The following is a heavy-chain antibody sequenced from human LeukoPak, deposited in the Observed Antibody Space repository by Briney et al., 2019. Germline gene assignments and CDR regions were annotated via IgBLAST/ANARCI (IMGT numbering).Heavy chain of an antibody. CDR2: IYYSGST. Sequence: PSETLSLTCTVSGGSISSSSYYWGWIRQPPGKGLEWIGSIYYSGSTYYNPSLKSRVTISVDTSKNQFSLKLSSVTAADTAVYYCARVPGSSGWPYWGQGTLVTVSS. CDR1: GGSISSSSYY. D-gene: IGHD6-19*01. J-gene: IGHJ4*02. V-gene: IGHV4-39*07. CDR3: ARVPGSSGWPY.